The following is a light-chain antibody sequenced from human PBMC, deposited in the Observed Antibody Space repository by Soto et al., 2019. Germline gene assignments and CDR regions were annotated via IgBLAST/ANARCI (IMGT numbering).Light chain of an antibody. CDR1: STDFVRYNR. CDR2: DAG. Sequence: QSVLTQPPSVSGHRGQSVTISCTGTSTDFVRYNRVSWYQQPPGTASKLIIYDAGNRPSGVPDRLSGSTSGNTAYLTISGLQAADEADYYCSLYTSENTYVFGTGTKVTV. J-gene: IGLJ1*01. CDR3: SLYTSENTYV. V-gene: IGLV2-18*01.